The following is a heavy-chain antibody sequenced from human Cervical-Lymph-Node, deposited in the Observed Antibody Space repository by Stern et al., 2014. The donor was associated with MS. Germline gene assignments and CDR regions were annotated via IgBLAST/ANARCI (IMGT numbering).Heavy chain of an antibody. Sequence: DQLVQSGGGLVQPGGSLRLSCAASGFTFSRYYMHWVRQAPGKGLVWVSRLNPDGSNATYADSVKGRFTISRDNAKNTLYLQMNSLRAEDTAVYYCGRGLYGESDFWGQGTLVTVSS. CDR1: GFTFSRYY. CDR2: LNPDGSNA. D-gene: IGHD4-17*01. CDR3: GRGLYGESDF. V-gene: IGHV3-74*02. J-gene: IGHJ4*02.